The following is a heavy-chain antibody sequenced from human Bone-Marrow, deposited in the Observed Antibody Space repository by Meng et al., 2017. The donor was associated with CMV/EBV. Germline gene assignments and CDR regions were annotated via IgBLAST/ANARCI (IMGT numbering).Heavy chain of an antibody. D-gene: IGHD6-6*01. Sequence: SETLSLTCTVSGDSINSKIYYWGWVRQPPGKGLEWIGSLSYSGSTQYNPSLKSRVTISVDTSKNHFSLKLSSVTAADTAIYYCARHAYSTSSPYYYYGLDVWGQGTTVTVSS. J-gene: IGHJ6*02. V-gene: IGHV4-39*01. CDR2: LSYSGST. CDR3: ARHAYSTSSPYYYYGLDV. CDR1: GDSINSKIYY.